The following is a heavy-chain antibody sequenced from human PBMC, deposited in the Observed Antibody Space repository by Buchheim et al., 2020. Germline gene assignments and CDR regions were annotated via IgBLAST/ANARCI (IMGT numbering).Heavy chain of an antibody. V-gene: IGHV4-59*08. J-gene: IGHJ6*02. Sequence: QVQLQESGPGLVKPSETLSLTCTVSGGSISSYYWSWIRQPPGKGLEWIGYIYYSGSTNYNPSLKSRVTISVDTSKNQFSLKLGSVTAADTAVYYCARHAQVVPAAIIPLHDYYGMDVWGQGTT. D-gene: IGHD2-2*02. CDR3: ARHAQVVPAAIIPLHDYYGMDV. CDR1: GGSISSYY. CDR2: IYYSGST.